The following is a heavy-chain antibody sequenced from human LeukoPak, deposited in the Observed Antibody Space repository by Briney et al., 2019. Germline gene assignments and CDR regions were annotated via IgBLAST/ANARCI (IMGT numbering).Heavy chain of an antibody. CDR2: IKQDGSEK. CDR1: GFTFSSYW. Sequence: GGSLRLSCAASGFTFSSYWMSWVRQAPGKGLEWVANIKQDGSEKYYVDSVKGRFTISRDNAKNSLYLQMNILRAEDTAVYYCARDPTYYDYVWGSYRSDAFDIWGQGTMVTVSS. D-gene: IGHD3-16*02. J-gene: IGHJ3*02. CDR3: ARDPTYYDYVWGSYRSDAFDI. V-gene: IGHV3-7*01.